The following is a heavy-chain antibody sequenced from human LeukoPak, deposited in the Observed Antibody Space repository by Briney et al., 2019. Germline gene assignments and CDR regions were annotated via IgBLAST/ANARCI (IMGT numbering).Heavy chain of an antibody. Sequence: PGGSLRLSCVVSGFTFSDHYLDWVRQSPGRGLEWVGRSRIKADGYITQYAAPVKDRFTISRDEPKDSLFLQMNSLKTEDTAMYYCVRGLNSFDLWGQGTPVTISS. D-gene: IGHD2/OR15-2a*01. CDR1: GFTFSDHY. CDR3: VRGLNSFDL. CDR2: SRIKADGYIT. J-gene: IGHJ4*02. V-gene: IGHV3-72*01.